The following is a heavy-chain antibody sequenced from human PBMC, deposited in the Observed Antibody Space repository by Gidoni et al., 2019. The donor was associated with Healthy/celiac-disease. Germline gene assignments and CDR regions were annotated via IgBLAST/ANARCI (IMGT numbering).Heavy chain of an antibody. V-gene: IGHV3-30-3*01. Sequence: QVQLVESGGGVVQPGRSLRLSCAASGFTFSSYAMHWVRQAPGKGLEWVAVISYDGSNKYYADSVKGRFTISRDNSKNTLYLQMNSLRAEDTAVYYCARESSGWLDYWGQGTLVTVSS. CDR1: GFTFSSYA. CDR2: ISYDGSNK. D-gene: IGHD6-19*01. CDR3: ARESSGWLDY. J-gene: IGHJ4*02.